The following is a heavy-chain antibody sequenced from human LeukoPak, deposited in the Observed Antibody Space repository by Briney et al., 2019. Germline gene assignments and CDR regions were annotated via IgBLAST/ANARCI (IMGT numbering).Heavy chain of an antibody. V-gene: IGHV3-30*04. Sequence: GGSLRLSCAASGFTFSSYAMHWVRQAPGKGLEWVAVISYDGSNKYYADSVKGRFTISRDNSKNTLYLQMNSLRAEDTAVYYCAKGHNYGGNDHDAFDIWGQGTMVTVSS. J-gene: IGHJ3*02. CDR2: ISYDGSNK. CDR3: AKGHNYGGNDHDAFDI. D-gene: IGHD4-23*01. CDR1: GFTFSSYA.